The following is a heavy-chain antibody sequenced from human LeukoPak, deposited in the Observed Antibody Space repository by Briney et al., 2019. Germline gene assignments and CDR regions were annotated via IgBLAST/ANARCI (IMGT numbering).Heavy chain of an antibody. CDR1: GFIFSNAW. J-gene: IGHJ4*02. V-gene: IGHV3-15*07. CDR3: TTVQGGYSYGIVDY. Sequence: GGSLRLSCGGSGFIFSNAWMNWVRQAPGKGLEWVGRIKSKPDGGTTDYAAPVKGRFTISRDDLKNTLYLQMNSLKTEDTAVYYCTTVQGGYSYGIVDYWGQGTLVTVSS. D-gene: IGHD5-18*01. CDR2: IKSKPDGGTT.